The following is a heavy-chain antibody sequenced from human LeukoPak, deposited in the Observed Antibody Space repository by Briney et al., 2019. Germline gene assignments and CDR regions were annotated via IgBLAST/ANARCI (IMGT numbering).Heavy chain of an antibody. V-gene: IGHV1-24*01. J-gene: IGHJ4*02. D-gene: IGHD6-6*01. CDR3: ATTSIAAPDSPPFDY. CDR1: GYTLTELS. CDR2: FDPEDGET. Sequence: GSSVKVSCKFSGYTLTELSMHWVRQAPGKGLEWMGGFDPEDGETIYAQKFQGRVTMTEDTSTDTAYMELSSLRSEDTAVYYCATTSIAAPDSPPFDYWGQGTLVTVSS.